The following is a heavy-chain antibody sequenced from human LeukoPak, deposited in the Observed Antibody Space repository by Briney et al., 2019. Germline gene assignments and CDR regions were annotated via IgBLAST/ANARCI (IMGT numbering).Heavy chain of an antibody. Sequence: ASVKVSCKASGYTFTSYDINWVRQATGQGLEWMGWMNPNSGNTGYAQKFQGRVTITRNTSISTAYMELSSLRSEDTAVYYCARGSPWIDFWSGYHFDYWGQGTLVTVSS. CDR3: ARGSPWIDFWSGYHFDY. CDR2: MNPNSGNT. D-gene: IGHD3-3*01. CDR1: GYTFTSYD. V-gene: IGHV1-8*03. J-gene: IGHJ4*02.